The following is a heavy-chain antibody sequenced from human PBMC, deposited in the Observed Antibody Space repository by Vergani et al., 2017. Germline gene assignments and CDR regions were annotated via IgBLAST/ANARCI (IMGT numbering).Heavy chain of an antibody. J-gene: IGHJ6*04. Sequence: QVQVQESGPALAKPSETLSLSCAVSGHSLRSGDFWGWIRQPPGKGLEWIGSMHQSGNTYYNPSLKSRVTISVDTSKNQFSLKLSSVTAADSAVYYCARHDSGHYDSSYYGLDVWGKGTTVTVSS. CDR3: ARHDSGHYDSSYYGLDV. V-gene: IGHV4-38-2*01. CDR2: MHQSGNT. CDR1: GHSLRSGDF. D-gene: IGHD3-16*01.